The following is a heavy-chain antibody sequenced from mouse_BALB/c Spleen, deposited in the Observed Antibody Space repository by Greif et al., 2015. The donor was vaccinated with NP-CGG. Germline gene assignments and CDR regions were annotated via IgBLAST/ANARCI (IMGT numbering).Heavy chain of an antibody. D-gene: IGHD2-3*01. CDR2: INPSTGYT. Sequence: GQLQQSGAELAKPGASVKMSCTASGYTFTSYWMHWVKQRPGQGLEWIGYINPSTGYTEYNQKFKDKATLTADKSSSTTYIQLSCLTSATSAVYDCAIYAGFYFGDRGHGTSPTVSS. CDR3: AIYAGFYFGD. J-gene: IGHJ2*02. V-gene: IGHV1-7*01. CDR1: GYTFTSYW.